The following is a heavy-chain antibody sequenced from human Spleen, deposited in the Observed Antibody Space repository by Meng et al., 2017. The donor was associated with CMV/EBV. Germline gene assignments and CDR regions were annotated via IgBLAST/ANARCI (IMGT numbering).Heavy chain of an antibody. D-gene: IGHD3-3*01. CDR3: ARPERFLETPFDY. Sequence: WVRQPPGKGLEWIGNIYYDVNTYYNPFLKCRLMIAVDTSKNQFSLQLRSVTAADTAVYYCARPERFLETPFDYWVRGILVTVSS. V-gene: IGHV4-39*01. J-gene: IGHJ4*02. CDR2: IYYDVNT.